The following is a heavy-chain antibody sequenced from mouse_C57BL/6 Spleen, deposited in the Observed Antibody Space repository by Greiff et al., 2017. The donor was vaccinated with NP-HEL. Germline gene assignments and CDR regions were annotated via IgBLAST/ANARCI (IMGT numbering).Heavy chain of an antibody. V-gene: IGHV1-69*01. J-gene: IGHJ4*01. CDR2: IDPSDSYT. D-gene: IGHD2-4*01. CDR3: ARFDYYYYAMDY. CDR1: GYTFTSYW. Sequence: QVQLKQSGAELVMPGASVKLSCKASGYTFTSYWMHWVKQRPGQGLEWIGEIDPSDSYTNYNQKFKGKSTLTVDKSSSTAYMQLSSLTSEDSAVYYCARFDYYYYAMDYWGQGTSVTVSS.